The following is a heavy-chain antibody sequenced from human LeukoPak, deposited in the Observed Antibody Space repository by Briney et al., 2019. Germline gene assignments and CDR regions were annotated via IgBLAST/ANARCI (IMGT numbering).Heavy chain of an antibody. CDR1: GFTFSSYA. J-gene: IGHJ4*02. CDR2: ISYDGSNK. D-gene: IGHD4-17*01. V-gene: IGHV3-30*04. CDR3: ARDGRGYGDPTEFDY. Sequence: GGSLRLSCAASGFTFSSYAMRWVRQAPGKGLEWVAVISYDGSNKYYADSVKGRFTISRDNSKNTLYLQMNSLRAEDTAVYYCARDGRGYGDPTEFDYWGQGPLVTVSS.